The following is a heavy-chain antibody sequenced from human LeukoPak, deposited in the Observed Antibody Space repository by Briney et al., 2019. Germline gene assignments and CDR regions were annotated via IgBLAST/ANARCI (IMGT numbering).Heavy chain of an antibody. CDR2: ITGSGGST. Sequence: GDSLRLACAASGFTFSIYAMTCLRQAPGKALEGVSFITGSGGSTYYADSVKGRFTISRDNSKNTLYLQMNSLRAEDTAVYYCAKRTPYSSSWYSFDYWGQGTLVTVSS. D-gene: IGHD6-13*01. CDR1: GFTFSIYA. V-gene: IGHV3-23*01. CDR3: AKRTPYSSSWYSFDY. J-gene: IGHJ4*02.